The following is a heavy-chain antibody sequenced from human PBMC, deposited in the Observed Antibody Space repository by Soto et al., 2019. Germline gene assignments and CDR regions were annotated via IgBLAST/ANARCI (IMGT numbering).Heavy chain of an antibody. D-gene: IGHD5-12*01. CDR1: GGSISSSSYY. CDR2: IYYSGST. CDR3: ASPIYTYDLVNNWFDP. Sequence: SETLSLTCTVSGGSISSSSYYWGWIRQPPGKGLEWIGSIYYSGSTYYNPSLKSRVTISVDTSKNQFSLKLSSVTAADTAVYYCASPIYTYDLVNNWFDPWGQGTLVPVSS. V-gene: IGHV4-39*01. J-gene: IGHJ5*02.